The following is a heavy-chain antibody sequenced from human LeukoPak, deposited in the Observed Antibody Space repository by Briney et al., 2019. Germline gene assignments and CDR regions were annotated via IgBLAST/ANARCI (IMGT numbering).Heavy chain of an antibody. D-gene: IGHD2-21*01. J-gene: IGHJ6*03. Sequence: GASVKVSCKASGDTFSSNAISWVRQAPGQGLEWMGGIIPILDTTNYAQTFQGRVTITADESTSTAYMELSSLRPEDTAVYYCARSYRPYYYYYMDVWGKGTTVTISS. CDR3: ARSYRPYYYYYMDV. CDR1: GDTFSSNA. V-gene: IGHV1-69*01. CDR2: IIPILDTT.